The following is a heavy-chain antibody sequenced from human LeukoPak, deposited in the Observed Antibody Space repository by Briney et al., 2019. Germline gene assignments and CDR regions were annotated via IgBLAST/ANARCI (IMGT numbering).Heavy chain of an antibody. CDR2: IWYDGSNK. D-gene: IGHD2-15*01. Sequence: GRSLTLSCAASRFTFSSYGMHWARQAPGKGLEWVAVIWYDGSNKYYADSVKGRFTVSRDNSKNTLYLQMNSLRAEDTAVYYCARDKAAAFDCWGQGTLVTVSS. V-gene: IGHV3-33*01. CDR3: ARDKAAAFDC. CDR1: RFTFSSYG. J-gene: IGHJ4*02.